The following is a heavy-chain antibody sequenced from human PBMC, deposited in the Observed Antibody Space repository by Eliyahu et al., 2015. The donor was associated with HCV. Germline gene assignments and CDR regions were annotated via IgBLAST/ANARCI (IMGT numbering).Heavy chain of an antibody. J-gene: IGHJ4*02. D-gene: IGHD1-14*01. CDR3: AKRDPIPGGPDY. Sequence: EVQLLESGGGLVQPGGSLRLSCAASGFTFSSYAMXWVRQXPGKGLEWVSAIXGSGGSTYYADSVKGRFTISRDNSKNTLYLQMNSLRAEDTAVYYCAKRDPIPGGPDYWGQGTLVTVSS. CDR2: IXGSGGST. V-gene: IGHV3-23*01. CDR1: GFTFSSYA.